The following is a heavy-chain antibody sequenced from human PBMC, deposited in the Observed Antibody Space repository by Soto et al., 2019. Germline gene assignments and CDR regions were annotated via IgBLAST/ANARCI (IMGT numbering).Heavy chain of an antibody. J-gene: IGHJ4*02. Sequence: GGSLTLSCAASGFTFSSYGTHWVRQAPANGREWVAVIWYDGSNKYYADSVKGRVTISRDNSKNTLYLQMNSPRAEDTAVYYCARERRGYSYGLNYWGQGTLVTVSS. D-gene: IGHD5-18*01. CDR1: GFTFSSYG. CDR3: ARERRGYSYGLNY. V-gene: IGHV3-33*01. CDR2: IWYDGSNK.